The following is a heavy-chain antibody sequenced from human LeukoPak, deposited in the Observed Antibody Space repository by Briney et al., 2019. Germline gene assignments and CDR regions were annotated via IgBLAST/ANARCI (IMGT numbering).Heavy chain of an antibody. V-gene: IGHV3-7*01. CDR1: GFTFSAYW. D-gene: IGHD6-19*01. Sequence: HPGGSLRLSCAASGFTFSAYWMTWVRQAPGKGLAWVANIIEDGNLKYYVDSVKGRFTISRDNTKNSLYLQMKSLRADDTAVYYCAGVGKNGWDFDHWGQGTLVTVSS. CDR3: AGVGKNGWDFDH. J-gene: IGHJ4*02. CDR2: IIEDGNLK.